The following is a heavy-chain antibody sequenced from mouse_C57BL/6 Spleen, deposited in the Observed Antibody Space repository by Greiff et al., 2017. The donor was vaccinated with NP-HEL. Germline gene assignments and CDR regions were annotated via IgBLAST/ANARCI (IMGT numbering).Heavy chain of an antibody. CDR2: IDPSDSYT. D-gene: IGHD2-2*01. J-gene: IGHJ2*01. CDR1: GYTFTSYW. V-gene: IGHV1-50*01. Sequence: VQLQQPGAELVKPGASVKLSCKASGYTFTSYWMQWVKQRPGQGLEWIGEIDPSDSYTNYNQKFKGKATLTVDTSSSTAYMQLSSLTSEDSAVYYCASTMVKDYWGQGTTLTVSS. CDR3: ASTMVKDY.